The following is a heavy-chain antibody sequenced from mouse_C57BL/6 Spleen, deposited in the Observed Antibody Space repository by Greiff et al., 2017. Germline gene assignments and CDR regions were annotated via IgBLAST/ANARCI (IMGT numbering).Heavy chain of an antibody. CDR1: GYTFTDYE. Sequence: QVQLQQSGAELVRPGASVTLSCKASGYTFTDYEMHWVKQTPVHGLEWIGAIDPETGGTAYNQKFKGKAILTADKSSSTAYMELRSLTSGDSAVYYCTSHYYCRSYAWFAYWGQGTLVTVSA. V-gene: IGHV1-15*01. CDR2: IDPETGGT. J-gene: IGHJ3*01. D-gene: IGHD1-1*01. CDR3: TSHYYCRSYAWFAY.